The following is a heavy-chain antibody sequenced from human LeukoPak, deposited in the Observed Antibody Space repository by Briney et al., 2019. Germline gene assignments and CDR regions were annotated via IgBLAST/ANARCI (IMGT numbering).Heavy chain of an antibody. CDR2: IYYSGST. V-gene: IGHV4-39*07. D-gene: IGHD5-18*01. Sequence: SETLSLICTVSGDSISSSTYYWGWIRQPPGKGLEWIGSIYYSGSTYYNPSLKSRVTISVDRSKNQFSLKLSSVTAADTAVYYCARGGYSYGLDYWGQGTLVTVSS. CDR1: GDSISSSTYY. J-gene: IGHJ4*02. CDR3: ARGGYSYGLDY.